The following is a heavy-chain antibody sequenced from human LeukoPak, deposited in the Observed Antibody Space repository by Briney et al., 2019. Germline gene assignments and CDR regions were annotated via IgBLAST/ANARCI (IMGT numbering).Heavy chain of an antibody. CDR2: ISPDGRDK. CDR3: AKDGATTWFGEAT. CDR1: GFTFSSYG. Sequence: GRSLRLSCAASGFTFSSYGMQQVRQAPGKGLEWVALISPDGRDKYYGDSVKGRFTISRDNSKNTLYLQMNSPRAEDTAVYYCAKDGATTWFGEATWGQGTPVTVSS. D-gene: IGHD3-10*01. V-gene: IGHV3-30*18. J-gene: IGHJ5*02.